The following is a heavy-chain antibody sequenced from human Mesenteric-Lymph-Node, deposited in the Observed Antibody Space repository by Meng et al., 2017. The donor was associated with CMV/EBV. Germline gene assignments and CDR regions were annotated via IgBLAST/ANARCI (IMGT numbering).Heavy chain of an antibody. D-gene: IGHD2-21*01. CDR1: GLTFSNFA. V-gene: IGHV3-30*04. Sequence: GGSLRLSCAASGLTFSNFAFHWVRQAPGKGLEWVAVISYDGLNKNYADSVRGRFTISRDNSKNTLYLQMNSLRPEDTAVYYCARGGVVVAIATPDSWGQGTLVTVSS. CDR2: ISYDGLNK. J-gene: IGHJ4*02. CDR3: ARGGVVVAIATPDS.